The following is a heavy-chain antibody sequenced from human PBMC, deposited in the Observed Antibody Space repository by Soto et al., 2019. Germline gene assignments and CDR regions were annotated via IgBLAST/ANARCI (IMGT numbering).Heavy chain of an antibody. D-gene: IGHD3-3*01. V-gene: IGHV4-59*01. CDR1: GGSISSYY. J-gene: IGHJ6*03. Sequence: SETLSLTCTVSGGSISSYYWSWIRQPPGKGLEWIGYIYYSGSTNYNPSLKSRVTISVDTSKNQFSLKLSSVTAADTAVYYCARLRFLEWLLSEHYYMDVWGKGTTVTVTS. CDR3: ARLRFLEWLLSEHYYMDV. CDR2: IYYSGST.